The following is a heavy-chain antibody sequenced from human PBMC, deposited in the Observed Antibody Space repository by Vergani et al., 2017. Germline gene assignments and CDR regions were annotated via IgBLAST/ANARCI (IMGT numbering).Heavy chain of an antibody. J-gene: IGHJ4*02. CDR1: GFTFSSYA. D-gene: IGHD3-10*01. CDR3: AIQLTYYYGSGSHPFDY. Sequence: EVQLLESGGGLVQPGGSLRLSCAASGFTFSSYAMSWVRQAPGKGLEWVSAISGSGGSTYYADSVKGRFTISRDNSKNTLYLQMNSLRAEDTAVYYCAIQLTYYYGSGSHPFDYWGQGTLVTVSS. V-gene: IGHV3-23*01. CDR2: ISGSGGST.